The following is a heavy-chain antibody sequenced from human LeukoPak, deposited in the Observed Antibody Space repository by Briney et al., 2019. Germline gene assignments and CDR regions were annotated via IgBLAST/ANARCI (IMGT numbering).Heavy chain of an antibody. D-gene: IGHD6-13*01. V-gene: IGHV1-2*06. J-gene: IGHJ4*02. CDR3: AREYSSSWYGCFDY. CDR1: GYTFTGYY. Sequence: ASVKVSCKASGYTFTGYYMHWVRQAPGQGLEWMGRINPNSGGTNYAQKFQGRVTMTRDTSISTAYMELSRLRSDDTAVYYCAREYSSSWYGCFDYWGQGTLVAVSS. CDR2: INPNSGGT.